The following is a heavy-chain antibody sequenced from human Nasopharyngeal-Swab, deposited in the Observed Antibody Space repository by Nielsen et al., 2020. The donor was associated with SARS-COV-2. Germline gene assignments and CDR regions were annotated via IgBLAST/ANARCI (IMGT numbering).Heavy chain of an antibody. V-gene: IGHV5-51*01. Sequence: GESLKISCKGSGYSFSSYWIGWVRQMPGKGLECMGIMYPRDSDTRYSPSFQGQVTISADKSISTAYLQWSSLKASDTAMYYCATAYNGNYYWDYWGQGTLVTVSS. CDR1: GYSFSSYW. D-gene: IGHD1-7*01. CDR3: ATAYNGNYYWDY. J-gene: IGHJ4*02. CDR2: MYPRDSDT.